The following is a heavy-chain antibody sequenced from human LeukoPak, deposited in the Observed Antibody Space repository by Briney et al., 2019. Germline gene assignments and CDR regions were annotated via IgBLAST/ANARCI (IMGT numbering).Heavy chain of an antibody. CDR1: GGSISSSSYY. D-gene: IGHD6-6*01. Sequence: PSETLSLTCTVSGGSISSSSYYWGWIRQPPGKGLEWIGEINHSGSTNYNPSLKSRVTISVDTSKNQFSLKLSSVTAADTAVYYCARHSGIGSSSQYYFDYWGQGTLVTVSS. CDR3: ARHSGIGSSSQYYFDY. V-gene: IGHV4-39*01. J-gene: IGHJ4*02. CDR2: INHSGST.